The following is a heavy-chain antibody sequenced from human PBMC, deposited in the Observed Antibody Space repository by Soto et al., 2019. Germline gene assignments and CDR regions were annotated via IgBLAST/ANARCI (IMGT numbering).Heavy chain of an antibody. CDR3: AITSAYYYGMDV. CDR1: GGSISSTSYY. V-gene: IGHV4-39*01. D-gene: IGHD1-20*01. J-gene: IGHJ6*02. Sequence: SETLSLTCTVSGGSISSTSYYWGWIRQPPGQGLEWIGSIYYSGSTYYNPSLKSRVTISIDTSKSQFSLNLNSVTAADTAVYYCAITSAYYYGMDVWGQGTTVTVSS. CDR2: IYYSGST.